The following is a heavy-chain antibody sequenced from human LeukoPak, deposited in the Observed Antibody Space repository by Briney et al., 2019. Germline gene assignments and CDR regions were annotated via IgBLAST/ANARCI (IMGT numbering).Heavy chain of an antibody. J-gene: IGHJ6*02. CDR3: ARGRSNYYGMDV. CDR1: DGSINSYY. CDR2: IYYNGNT. V-gene: IGHV4-59*01. D-gene: IGHD1-26*01. Sequence: ASETLSLTSSVSDGSINSYYWNWIRRPPGKGLEWIGYIYYNGNTNYSPSLKSRVTMSVDTSKNLFSLKVSSVTAADTAVYYCARGRSNYYGMDVWGQGTTVTVSS.